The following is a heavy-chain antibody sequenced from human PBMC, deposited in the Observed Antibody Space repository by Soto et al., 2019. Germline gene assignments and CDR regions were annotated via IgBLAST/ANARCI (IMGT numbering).Heavy chain of an antibody. CDR3: AREESYYHYYMDV. CDR2: INAVNGNT. J-gene: IGHJ6*03. Sequence: ASVKVSCTASGYTFGIYGMHWVRQAPGQSLEWMGWINAVNGNTKYTQKFQGRVTITRDTSASTLYMELSSLTFEDTAVYYCAREESYYHYYMDVWGKETTVTVSS. CDR1: GYTFGIYG. V-gene: IGHV1-3*01.